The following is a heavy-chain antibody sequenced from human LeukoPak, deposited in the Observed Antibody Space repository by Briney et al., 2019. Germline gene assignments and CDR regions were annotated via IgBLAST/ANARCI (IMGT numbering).Heavy chain of an antibody. CDR1: GGSISGSSYY. Sequence: SETLSLTCNVSGGSISGSSYYWGWIRQPPGKGLEWIGSIFYSGSNYYNPSLKSRVTISVDTSRNQFSLKLSSVTAADTAVYYCARLAGSWYSTFDYWGQGTLVTASS. J-gene: IGHJ4*02. D-gene: IGHD6-13*01. V-gene: IGHV4-39*01. CDR2: IFYSGSN. CDR3: ARLAGSWYSTFDY.